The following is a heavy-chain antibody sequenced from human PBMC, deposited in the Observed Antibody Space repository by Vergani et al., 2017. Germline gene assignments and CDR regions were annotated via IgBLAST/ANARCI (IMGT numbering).Heavy chain of an antibody. V-gene: IGHV3-9*01. CDR3: AKASGWITKYYYYYYMDV. D-gene: IGHD6-19*01. CDR2: ISWNSGSI. Sequence: EVQLVESGGGLVQPGRSLRLSCAASGFTFDDYAMHWVRQAPGKGLERVSGISWNSGSIGYADSVKGRFTISRDNSKNTLYLQMNSLRAEDTAVYYCAKASGWITKYYYYYYMDVWGKGTTVTVSS. CDR1: GFTFDDYA. J-gene: IGHJ6*03.